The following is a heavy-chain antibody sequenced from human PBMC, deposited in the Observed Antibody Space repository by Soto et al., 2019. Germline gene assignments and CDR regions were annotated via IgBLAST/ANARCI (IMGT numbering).Heavy chain of an antibody. J-gene: IGHJ4*02. CDR1: GFTFSSYG. CDR3: ARQWLVSVTLDY. Sequence: QVQLVESGGGVVQPGRSLRLSCAASGFTFSSYGMHWVRQAPGKGLEWVAVIWYDGSNKYYADSVKGRFTISRDNSKNTLYLQMNSLRAEDTAVYYCARQWLVSVTLDYWGQGTLVTVSS. CDR2: IWYDGSNK. V-gene: IGHV3-33*01. D-gene: IGHD6-19*01.